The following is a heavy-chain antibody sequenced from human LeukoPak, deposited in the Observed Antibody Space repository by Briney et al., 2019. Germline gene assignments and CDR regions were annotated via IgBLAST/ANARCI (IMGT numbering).Heavy chain of an antibody. CDR1: GFTFSSYT. CDR3: ASSSGWYSYFDY. CDR2: ISGSGDST. Sequence: GGSLRLSCAASGFTFSSYTMSWVRQAPGKGLEWVSAISGSGDSTYYADSVKGRFTISRDNSKNTLYLQMNSLRAEDTAVYYCASSSGWYSYFDYWGQGTLVTVSS. D-gene: IGHD6-19*01. V-gene: IGHV3-23*01. J-gene: IGHJ4*02.